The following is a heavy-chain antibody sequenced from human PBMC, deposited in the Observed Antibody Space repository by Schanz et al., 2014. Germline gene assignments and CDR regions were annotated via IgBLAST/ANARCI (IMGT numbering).Heavy chain of an antibody. J-gene: IGHJ4*02. CDR2: ISSGGGTT. Sequence: VQLVDSGGGLVQPGGSLRLSCASSGFSFTTYAMSWVRQAPGKGLEWVSSISSGGGTTYYTDSVKGRFTISRDNSKNTLYLQMNSLRPEDTAVYYCAKSLESCPGGRCSRGYFDYWGQGTLVTVSS. CDR1: GFSFTTYA. D-gene: IGHD2-8*02. CDR3: AKSLESCPGGRCSRGYFDY. V-gene: IGHV3-23*04.